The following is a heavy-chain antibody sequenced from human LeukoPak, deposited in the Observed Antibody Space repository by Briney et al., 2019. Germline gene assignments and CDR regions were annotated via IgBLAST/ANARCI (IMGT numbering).Heavy chain of an antibody. J-gene: IGHJ4*02. D-gene: IGHD1-26*01. CDR3: ARDTDSASYDF. CDR2: LNPLGSDK. Sequence: PGGSLRLSCAASGFTFSTSWMTWVRQAPGRGLEWVASLNPLGSDKYYLGSVKGRLTISRDNAKNSLYLQMNNLRTDDTAVYYCARDTDSASYDFWGQGTLVTVSS. CDR1: GFTFSTSW. V-gene: IGHV3-7*01.